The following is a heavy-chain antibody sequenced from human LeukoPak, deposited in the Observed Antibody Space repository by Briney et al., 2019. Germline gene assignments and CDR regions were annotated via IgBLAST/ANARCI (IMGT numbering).Heavy chain of an antibody. CDR1: GFTFSSYA. CDR2: ISSSSSYI. Sequence: GGSLRLSCAASGFTFSSYAMSWVRQAPGKGLEWVSSISSSSSYIYYADSVKGRFTISRDNAKNSLYLQMNSLRAEDTAVYYCARDREEGNVLLWFGELFDAFDIWGQGTMVTVSS. J-gene: IGHJ3*02. CDR3: ARDREEGNVLLWFGELFDAFDI. V-gene: IGHV3-21*01. D-gene: IGHD3-10*01.